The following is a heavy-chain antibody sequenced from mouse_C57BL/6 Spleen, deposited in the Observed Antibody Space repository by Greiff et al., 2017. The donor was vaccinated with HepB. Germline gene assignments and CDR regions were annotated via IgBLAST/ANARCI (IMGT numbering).Heavy chain of an antibody. CDR3: ARGEVGEAPFAY. CDR1: GYTFTSYW. Sequence: QVQLQQPGAELVKPGASVTMSCKASGYTFTSYWITWVKQRPGQGLEWIGDIYPGSGSTNYNEKFKSKATLTVDTSSSTAYMQLSSLTSEDSAVYYCARGEVGEAPFAYWGQGTLVTVSA. J-gene: IGHJ3*01. CDR2: IYPGSGST. V-gene: IGHV1-55*01.